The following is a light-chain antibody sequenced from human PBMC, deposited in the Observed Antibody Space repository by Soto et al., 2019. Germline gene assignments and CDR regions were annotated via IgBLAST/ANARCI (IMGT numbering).Light chain of an antibody. CDR3: QQSYSTPQT. CDR2: AAS. CDR1: QSISSY. V-gene: IGKV1-39*01. Sequence: DIQMTQSPSSLSASVEDRVTITCRASQSISSYLNWYQQKPGKAPKLLIYAASSLQSGVPSRFSGSGSGTDFTLTISSLRPEDFATYYCQQSYSTPQTFGQGTKVDIK. J-gene: IGKJ1*01.